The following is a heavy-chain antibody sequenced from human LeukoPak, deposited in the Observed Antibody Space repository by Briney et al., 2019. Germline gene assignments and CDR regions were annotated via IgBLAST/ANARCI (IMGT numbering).Heavy chain of an antibody. Sequence: GGSLRLSCAASGFTFSSYWMHWVRQAPGKGLVWVSRINSVGSSTSYADSVKGRFTISRDNAKNTLYLQMNSLRAEDTAVYYCARTGRQNYFDYWGQGTLVTVSS. V-gene: IGHV3-74*01. CDR1: GFTFSSYW. J-gene: IGHJ4*02. CDR2: INSVGSST. CDR3: ARTGRQNYFDY. D-gene: IGHD2-15*01.